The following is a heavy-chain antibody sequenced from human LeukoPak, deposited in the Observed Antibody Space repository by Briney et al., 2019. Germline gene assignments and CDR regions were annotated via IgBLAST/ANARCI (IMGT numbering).Heavy chain of an antibody. D-gene: IGHD2-21*02. J-gene: IGHJ4*02. CDR2: ISSSSSTI. Sequence: GGSLRLSCAASGFTFSSYSMNWVRQAPGKGLEWVSYISSSSSTIYYADSVKGRFTISRDNAKNSLYLQMNSLRAEDTAVYYCATAPGSYCGGDCSDYWGQGTLVTVSS. V-gene: IGHV3-48*01. CDR3: ATAPGSYCGGDCSDY. CDR1: GFTFSSYS.